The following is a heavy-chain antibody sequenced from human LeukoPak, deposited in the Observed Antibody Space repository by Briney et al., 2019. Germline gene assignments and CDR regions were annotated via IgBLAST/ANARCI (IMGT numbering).Heavy chain of an antibody. D-gene: IGHD2-2*03. V-gene: IGHV1-2*02. CDR3: ARDGDCISTSCYDY. CDR2: INPNSGGT. J-gene: IGHJ4*02. Sequence: ASVKVSCKASGYTFTGYYMHWVRQAPGQGLEWMGWINPNSGGTNYAQKFQGRVTMTRDTSISTAYMELGRLRSDDTAVYYCARDGDCISTSCYDYWGQGTLVTVSS. CDR1: GYTFTGYY.